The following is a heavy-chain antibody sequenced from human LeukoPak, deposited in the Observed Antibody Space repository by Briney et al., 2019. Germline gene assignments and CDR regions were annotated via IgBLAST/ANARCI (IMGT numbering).Heavy chain of an antibody. D-gene: IGHD2-2*01. CDR1: GGSIGSGSYY. CDR2: IYTSGST. Sequence: PSETLSLTCSVSGGSIGSGSYYWTWIRQPAGKGLEWIGRIYTSGSTDYNPSLKSRVTISVDTSKNQFSLKLSSVTAADMAVYYCARGWAVVPAALTLWGQGTLVTVSS. CDR3: ARGWAVVPAALTL. J-gene: IGHJ4*02. V-gene: IGHV4-61*02.